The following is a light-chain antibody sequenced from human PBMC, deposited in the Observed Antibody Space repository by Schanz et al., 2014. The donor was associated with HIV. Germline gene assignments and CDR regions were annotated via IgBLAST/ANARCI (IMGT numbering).Light chain of an antibody. CDR1: SSNIGSNT. CDR3: AAWDDGLNAVV. Sequence: QSVLTQPPSASGTPGQRVTISCSGSSSNIGSNTVNWYQQLPGTAPKLLIYSNNQRPSGVPDRFSGSKSGTSASLAISGLQSEDEADYYCAAWDDGLNAVVFRGGTKLTVL. CDR2: SNN. V-gene: IGLV1-44*01. J-gene: IGLJ2*01.